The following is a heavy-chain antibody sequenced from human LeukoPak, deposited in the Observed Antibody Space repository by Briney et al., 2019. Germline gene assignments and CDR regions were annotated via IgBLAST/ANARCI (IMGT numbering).Heavy chain of an antibody. Sequence: ASETLSLTCTVSGDSISSYYWSRIRQPAGKGLEWIGRMYTSGNTNYNPSLKSRVTMSVDTSKNQFSLRLRSVTAADTAVYYCARGPGLGAFDIWGQGTIVTVSS. V-gene: IGHV4-4*07. CDR3: ARGPGLGAFDI. CDR1: GDSISSYY. CDR2: MYTSGNT. D-gene: IGHD7-27*01. J-gene: IGHJ3*02.